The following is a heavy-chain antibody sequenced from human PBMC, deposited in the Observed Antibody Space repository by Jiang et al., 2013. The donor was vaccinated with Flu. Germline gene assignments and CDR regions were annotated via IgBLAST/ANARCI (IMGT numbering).Heavy chain of an antibody. J-gene: IGHJ1*01. CDR1: GYTFTSYY. CDR3: ASLWGYYDSGGEYFQH. V-gene: IGHV1-46*01. D-gene: IGHD3-22*01. CDR2: INPSGGST. Sequence: GAEVKKPGASVKVSCKASGYTFTSYYMHWVRQAPGQGLEWMGIINPSGGSTSYAQKFQGRVTMTRDTSTSTVYMELSSLRSEDTAVYYCASLWGYYDSGGEYFQHWGQGTLVTVSS.